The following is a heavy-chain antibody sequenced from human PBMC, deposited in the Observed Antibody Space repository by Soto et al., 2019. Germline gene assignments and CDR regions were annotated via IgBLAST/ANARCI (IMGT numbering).Heavy chain of an antibody. CDR1: GFTFNSYS. CDR3: ARLQGAPDDYSNYYYYYIDV. Sequence: PGGSLRLSCVASGFTFNSYSMNWVRQAPGKGLEWVSYISSSSSTIYYADSVKGRFTISRDNAKNSLYLQMNSLRAEDTAVYYCARLQGAPDDYSNYYYYYIDVWGKGTTVTVSS. V-gene: IGHV3-48*01. J-gene: IGHJ6*03. D-gene: IGHD4-4*01. CDR2: ISSSSSTI.